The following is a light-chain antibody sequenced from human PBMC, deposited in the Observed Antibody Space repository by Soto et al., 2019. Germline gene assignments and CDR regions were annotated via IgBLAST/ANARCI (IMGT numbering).Light chain of an antibody. CDR2: DVS. J-gene: IGLJ2*01. V-gene: IGLV2-11*01. CDR1: SSDVGGYNY. Sequence: QSALTQPRSVSGSPGQSVTISCTGTSSDVGGYNYVSWYQQHPGKAPKLMIYDVSKRPSGVPDRFSGSKSGNTASLTISGLQAEDEADYYCCSYAGSYTHVVFGGGTKHRP. CDR3: CSYAGSYTHVV.